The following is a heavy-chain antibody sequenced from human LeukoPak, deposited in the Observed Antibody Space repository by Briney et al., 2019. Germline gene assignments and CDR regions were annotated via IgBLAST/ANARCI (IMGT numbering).Heavy chain of an antibody. CDR1: GGSISNYY. CDR2: IYTSGST. J-gene: IGHJ4*02. Sequence: SETLSLTCTVSGGSISNYYWSWIRQPAGKGLEWIGRIYTSGSTNYNPSLKSRVTMSVDPSKNQFSLKLTSVTVADTATYYCVRQGTNSGYYLLDYWGQGHLVIVSS. V-gene: IGHV4-4*07. D-gene: IGHD3-22*01. CDR3: VRQGTNSGYYLLDY.